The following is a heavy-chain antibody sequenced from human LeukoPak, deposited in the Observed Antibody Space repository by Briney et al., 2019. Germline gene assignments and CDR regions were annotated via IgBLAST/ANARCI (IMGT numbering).Heavy chain of an antibody. D-gene: IGHD3-10*01. CDR3: AKILRGVIAFDY. CDR2: ISGSSDTT. V-gene: IGHV3-23*01. J-gene: IGHJ4*02. Sequence: GGSLRLSCAASGFTFSTYAMSWVRQAPGRGLEWVSAISGSSDTTYYADSVKGRFTISRDNSKNTLYLQMNSLRAEDTAVYYCAKILRGVIAFDYWGQGTLVTVSS. CDR1: GFTFSTYA.